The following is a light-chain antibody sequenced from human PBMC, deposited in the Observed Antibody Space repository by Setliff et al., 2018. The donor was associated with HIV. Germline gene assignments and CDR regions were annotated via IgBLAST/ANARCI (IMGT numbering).Light chain of an antibody. J-gene: IGLJ1*01. V-gene: IGLV2-14*03. Sequence: QSALTQPASLSGSPGQSITISCTGTSSDIGGSDYVSWYQQHPGRAPKLLIYDVRNRPSGVSNRFSGSKSGNTASLTISGLQAEDEADYYCSSYTTIYTFVFGTGTKVTVL. CDR2: DVR. CDR1: SSDIGGSDY. CDR3: SSYTTIYTFV.